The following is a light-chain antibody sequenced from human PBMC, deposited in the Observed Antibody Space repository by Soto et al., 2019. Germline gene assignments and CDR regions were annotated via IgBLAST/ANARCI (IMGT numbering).Light chain of an antibody. J-gene: IGKJ2*01. V-gene: IGKV3-20*01. Sequence: EIVLTQSPGTLSLSPGERATLSCRASQSVSSSYLAWYQQKTGQAPRLLIYGASSRATGIPDMFSGRGSGTDFTLTISRLESENFVVYYCQQYGSSPLYTFGQGTKREIK. CDR2: GAS. CDR3: QQYGSSPLYT. CDR1: QSVSSSY.